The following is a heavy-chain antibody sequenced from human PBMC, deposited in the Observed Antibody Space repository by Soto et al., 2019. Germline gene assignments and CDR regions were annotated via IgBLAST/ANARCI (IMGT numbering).Heavy chain of an antibody. CDR3: ARVLGGHSSSRWFDS. J-gene: IGHJ5*01. Sequence: SETLSLTCTVSGGSISSYYWSWIRQPPGKGLEWIGYIYYSGSTKYNSSLKSRVTISVDSSKNQFSLKMSSVTAADTAVYYCARVLGGHSSSRWFDSWGQGTLVTVSS. D-gene: IGHD6-19*01. V-gene: IGHV4-59*01. CDR2: IYYSGST. CDR1: GGSISSYY.